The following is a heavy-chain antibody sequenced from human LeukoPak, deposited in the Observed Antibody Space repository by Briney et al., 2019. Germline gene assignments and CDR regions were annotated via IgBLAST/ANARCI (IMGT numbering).Heavy chain of an antibody. J-gene: IGHJ4*02. CDR3: ARAPPGCSSTSCYATRFDY. CDR1: GGSISSGDYY. Sequence: SQTLSLTCTVSGGSISSGDYYWSWIRQPPRKGLEWIGYIYYSGSTYYNPSLKSRVTISVDTSKNQFSLKLSSVTAADTAVYYCARAPPGCSSTSCYATRFDYWGQGTLVTVSS. CDR2: IYYSGST. V-gene: IGHV4-30-4*01. D-gene: IGHD2-2*01.